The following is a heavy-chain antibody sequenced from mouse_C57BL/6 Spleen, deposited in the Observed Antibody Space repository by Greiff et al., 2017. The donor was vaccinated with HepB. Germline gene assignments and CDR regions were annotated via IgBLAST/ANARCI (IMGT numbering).Heavy chain of an antibody. CDR3: ARDITTGRGYAMDY. D-gene: IGHD1-2*01. Sequence: EVQLQQSGPGLVKPSQSLSLTCSVTGYSITSGYYWNWIRQFPGNKLEWMGYISYDGSNNYNPSLKNRISITRDTSKNQFFLKLNSVTTEDTATYYCARDITTGRGYAMDYWGQGTSVTVSS. CDR2: ISYDGSN. V-gene: IGHV3-6*01. CDR1: GYSITSGYY. J-gene: IGHJ4*01.